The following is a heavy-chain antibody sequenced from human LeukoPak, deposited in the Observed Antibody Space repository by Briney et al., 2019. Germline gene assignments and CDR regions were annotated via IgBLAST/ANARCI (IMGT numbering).Heavy chain of an antibody. CDR3: ARDYDILTGSDY. Sequence: KPSETLSLTCTVSGGSISSYYWSWIRQPPGKGLEWIGYIYYSGSSNYNPSLKSRVTISVDTSKNQFSLKLSSVTAADTAVYYCARDYDILTGSDYWGQGTLVTVPS. J-gene: IGHJ4*02. CDR2: IYYSGSS. V-gene: IGHV4-59*08. CDR1: GGSISSYY. D-gene: IGHD3-9*01.